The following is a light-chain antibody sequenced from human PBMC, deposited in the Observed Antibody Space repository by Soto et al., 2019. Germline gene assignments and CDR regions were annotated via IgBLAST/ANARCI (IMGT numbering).Light chain of an antibody. CDR3: QQYNNWPPDRT. CDR1: QSVYKN. J-gene: IGKJ1*01. CDR2: GAS. Sequence: EIVLTQSPGTLSLSPGERATLSCRASQSVYKNFLAWYQQKPGQAPRLLINGASTRATGIPARFSGSGSGTEFTLTISSLQSEDFAIYFCQQYNNWPPDRTFGQGTKVEIK. V-gene: IGKV3-15*01.